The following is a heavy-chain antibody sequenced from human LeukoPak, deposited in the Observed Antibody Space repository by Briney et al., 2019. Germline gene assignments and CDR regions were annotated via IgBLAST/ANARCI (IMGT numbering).Heavy chain of an antibody. CDR2: IYYSGST. D-gene: IGHD3-22*01. Sequence: SETLSLTCTVSGGSISIRSYYWGWLRQPPGKGLEWIGSIYYSGSTYDNPSLNSLLTILVDTSKNQFSQKQSYVTVADPPLYYWARAQNYYDVKACFQHWGQGTLVTVSS. V-gene: IGHV4-39*07. CDR3: ARAQNYYDVKACFQH. CDR1: GGSISIRSYY. J-gene: IGHJ1*01.